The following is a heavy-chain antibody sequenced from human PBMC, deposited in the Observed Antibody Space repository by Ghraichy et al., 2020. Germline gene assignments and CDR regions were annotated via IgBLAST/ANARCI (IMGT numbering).Heavy chain of an antibody. Sequence: GESLNISCAASGITFNNAWMSWVRQAPGKGLEWVVLIKSKTDGGTTEYAAPVKVRFTISRDDSKNTLYLQMNDLKIEDTVVYYCTTEDPAYWGQGTLVTVSS. J-gene: IGHJ4*02. CDR2: IKSKTDGGTT. V-gene: IGHV3-15*01. CDR1: GITFNNAW. CDR3: TTEDPAY.